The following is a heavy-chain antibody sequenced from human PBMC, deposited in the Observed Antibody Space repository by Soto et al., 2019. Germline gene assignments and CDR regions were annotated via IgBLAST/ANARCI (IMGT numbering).Heavy chain of an antibody. V-gene: IGHV4-59*01. CDR3: AGRESYYYYSMDV. D-gene: IGHD3-10*01. CDR1: GGSTSSYY. Sequence: SETLSLTCTVSGGSTSSYYWSWIRQPPGKGLEWIGYIYYSGSTNYNPSLKSRVTISVDTSTNQFSLKLSSVTAADTAVYYCAGRESYYYYSMDVWGKGTTVTVSS. CDR2: IYYSGST. J-gene: IGHJ6*03.